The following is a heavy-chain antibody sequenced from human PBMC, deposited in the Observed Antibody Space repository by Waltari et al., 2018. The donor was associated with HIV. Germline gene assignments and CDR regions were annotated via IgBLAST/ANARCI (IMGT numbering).Heavy chain of an antibody. D-gene: IGHD3-3*01. V-gene: IGHV4-38-2*01. CDR1: GYSISSGYY. CDR2: IYHSGST. CDR3: ARAWGYDFWSGYYGPSFDY. Sequence: QVQLQESGPGLVKPSETLSLTCAVSGYSISSGYYWGWIRQPPGKGLEWIGSIYHSGSTYSNPSLKSRVTISVDTSKNQFSLKLSSVTAADTAVYYCARAWGYDFWSGYYGPSFDYWGQGTLVTVSS. J-gene: IGHJ4*02.